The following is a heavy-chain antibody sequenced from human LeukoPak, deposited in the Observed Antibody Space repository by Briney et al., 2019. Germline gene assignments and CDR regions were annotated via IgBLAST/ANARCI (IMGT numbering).Heavy chain of an antibody. D-gene: IGHD2-15*01. V-gene: IGHV3-23*01. CDR3: AKVPREGYCSGGSCYVFYFDY. CDR2: ISGSGGST. Sequence: GGSLRLPCAASGFTFSSYAMSWVRQAPGKGLQWVSSISGSGGSTDYADSVKGRFTISRDNSKSTLYLQMNSLRAEDTAVYYCAKVPREGYCSGGSCYVFYFDYWGQGTLVTVSS. CDR1: GFTFSSYA. J-gene: IGHJ4*02.